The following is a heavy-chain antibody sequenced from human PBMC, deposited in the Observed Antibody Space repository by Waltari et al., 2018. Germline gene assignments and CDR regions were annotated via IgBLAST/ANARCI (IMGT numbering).Heavy chain of an antibody. V-gene: IGHV4-59*01. Sequence: QVQLQESGQGLVKPSETLSLTCTVTGGSISSSYWSWIRQPPGKGLEWIGYIYYSGSTNYNPSLKSRVTISVDTSKNQFSLKLSSVTAADTAVYYCTANLRSDAFDIWGQGTMVTVSS. CDR2: IYYSGST. D-gene: IGHD5-18*01. J-gene: IGHJ3*02. CDR1: GGSISSSY. CDR3: TANLRSDAFDI.